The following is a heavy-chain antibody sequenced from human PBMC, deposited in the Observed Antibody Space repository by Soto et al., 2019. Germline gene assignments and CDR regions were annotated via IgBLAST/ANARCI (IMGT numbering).Heavy chain of an antibody. CDR2: TYYRSKWYN. D-gene: IGHD4-4*01. CDR1: GDSVSDNSAA. V-gene: IGHV6-1*01. CDR3: ASEFPYDVSSNNYLGY. J-gene: IGHJ4*02. Sequence: SQTLSLTCAISGDSVSDNSAAWNWIRQSPSRGLEWLGRTYYRSKWYNDYAVSVKSRITVTPDTSKNQFSLHLNSVTPEGTAVDYCASEFPYDVSSNNYLGYWGQGALVTVSS.